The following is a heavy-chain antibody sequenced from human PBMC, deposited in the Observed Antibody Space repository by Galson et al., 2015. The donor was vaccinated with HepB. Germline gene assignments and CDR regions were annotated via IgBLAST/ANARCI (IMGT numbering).Heavy chain of an antibody. CDR2: IYYSGST. CDR1: GGSISSSSYY. J-gene: IGHJ5*02. D-gene: IGHD2-2*01. Sequence: LSLTCTVSGGSISSSSYYWGWIRQPPGKGLEWIGSIYYSGSTYYNPSLKSRVTISVDTSKNQFSLKLSSVTAADTAVYYCASDPIVVVPAAGWFDPWGQGTLVTVSS. V-gene: IGHV4-39*01. CDR3: ASDPIVVVPAAGWFDP.